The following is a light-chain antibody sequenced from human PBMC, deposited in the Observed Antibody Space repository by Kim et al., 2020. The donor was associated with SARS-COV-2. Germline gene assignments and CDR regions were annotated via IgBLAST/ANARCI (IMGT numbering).Light chain of an antibody. CDR3: LQHSTYPIT. CDR2: GAS. V-gene: IGKV1-17*01. Sequence: ASVGDRVTITCRASQEIRNDLGWYQQNPGRAPKRLIYGASSLQSGVPSRFSGSGSGTEFTLTISSVQPEDFATYFCLQHSTYPITFGQGTRLEIK. J-gene: IGKJ5*01. CDR1: QEIRND.